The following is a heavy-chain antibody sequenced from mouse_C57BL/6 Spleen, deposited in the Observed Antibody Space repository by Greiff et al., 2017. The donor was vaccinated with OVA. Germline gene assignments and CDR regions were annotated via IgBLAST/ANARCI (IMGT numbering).Heavy chain of an antibody. V-gene: IGHV1-52*01. CDR2: IDPSDSET. D-gene: IGHD1-1*01. Sequence: VQLQQPGAELVRPGSSVKLSCKASGYTFTSYWMHWVKQRPIQGLEWIGNIDPSDSETHYNQKFKDKATLTVDKSSSTAYMQLSSLTSEDSAVYDCARRGYGSSSYYFDYWGQGTTLTVSS. CDR3: ARRGYGSSSYYFDY. CDR1: GYTFTSYW. J-gene: IGHJ2*01.